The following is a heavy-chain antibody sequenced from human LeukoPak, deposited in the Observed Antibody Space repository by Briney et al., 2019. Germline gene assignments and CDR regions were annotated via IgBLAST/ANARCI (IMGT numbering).Heavy chain of an antibody. CDR2: ISSSSSYI. J-gene: IGHJ4*02. CDR3: ARDQYYGSGSYYSDYFDY. CDR1: GFTFSSYS. V-gene: IGHV3-21*01. D-gene: IGHD3-10*01. Sequence: PGGSLRLSCAASGFTFSSYSMNWVRQAPGKGLEWVSSISSSSSYIYYADSVKGRFTISRDNAKNSLYLQMNSLRAEDTAVYYCARDQYYGSGSYYSDYFDYWGQGTLVTVSS.